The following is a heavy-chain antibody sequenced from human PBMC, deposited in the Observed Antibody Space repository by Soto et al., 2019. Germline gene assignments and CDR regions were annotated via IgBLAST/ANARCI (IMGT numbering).Heavy chain of an antibody. CDR1: GFTFSSYV. D-gene: IGHD2-15*01. V-gene: IGHV3-64*04. J-gene: IGHJ4*02. Sequence: GGSLRLSCSAAGFTFSSYVRHWVRQAPGKGLEYVSAISSNGGSTYYADSVKGRLTLTSDMPSRTVYMQLSNLRSDDTAVYYCAGASSRVSSVVAAYWGQGTLVTVSS. CDR3: AGASSRVSSVVAAY. CDR2: ISSNGGST.